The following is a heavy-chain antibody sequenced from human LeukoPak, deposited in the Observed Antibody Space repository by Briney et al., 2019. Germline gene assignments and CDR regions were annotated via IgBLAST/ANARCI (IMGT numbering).Heavy chain of an antibody. CDR3: ARGGRAFDV. CDR2: IYHSGKA. Sequence: PSETQSLTCTVSGAFISSGGFYWSWLRQPPGKGLEWIGYIYHSGKAYYNPSLESRVTISVDRSKNHFSLNLNSVTAADTSVYYCARGGRAFDVWGQGTLISVSP. J-gene: IGHJ3*01. CDR1: GAFISSGGFY. V-gene: IGHV4-30-2*01.